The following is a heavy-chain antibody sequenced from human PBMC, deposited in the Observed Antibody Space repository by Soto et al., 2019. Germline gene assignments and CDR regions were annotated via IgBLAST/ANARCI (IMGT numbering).Heavy chain of an antibody. CDR1: GGSISSSSYY. D-gene: IGHD5-12*01. Sequence: SETLSLTCTVSGGSISSSSYYWGWIRQPPGKGLEWIGSIFYSGSTYYNPSLKSRVTISVDTSKNQFSLKLSSVTAADTAVYYCARDSGFRRDGYNLFDYWGQGILVTVSS. V-gene: IGHV4-39*07. CDR3: ARDSGFRRDGYNLFDY. J-gene: IGHJ4*02. CDR2: IFYSGST.